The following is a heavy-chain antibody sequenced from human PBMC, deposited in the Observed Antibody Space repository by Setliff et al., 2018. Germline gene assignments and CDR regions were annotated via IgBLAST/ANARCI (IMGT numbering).Heavy chain of an antibody. CDR3: AAGPRDSRNYMTWLDS. CDR1: GITFINAW. J-gene: IGHJ5*01. Sequence: GGSLRLSCSVSGITFINAWMTWVRQAPGKGPEWVGRIKSSREGATSYYGAPAKGRFTISRDDSKQRIFLQMQHLKTEDTGFYYCAAGPRDSRNYMTWLDSWGPGTLVPSPQ. CDR2: IKSSREGATS. D-gene: IGHD3-3*01. V-gene: IGHV3-15*01.